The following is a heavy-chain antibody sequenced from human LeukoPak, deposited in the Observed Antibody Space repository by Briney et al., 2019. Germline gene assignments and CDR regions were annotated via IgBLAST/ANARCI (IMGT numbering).Heavy chain of an antibody. D-gene: IGHD3-9*01. CDR1: GFTFSNAW. J-gene: IGHJ4*02. CDR2: IKSKTDGGTT. V-gene: IGHV3-15*01. CDR3: HAEGRLRYFDY. Sequence: GSLRLSCAASGFTFSNAWMSWVRQAPGKGLEWVGRIKSKTDGGTTDYAAPVKGRFTIPRDDSKNTLYLQMNSLKTEDTAVYYCHAEGRLRYFDYWGQGTLVTVSS.